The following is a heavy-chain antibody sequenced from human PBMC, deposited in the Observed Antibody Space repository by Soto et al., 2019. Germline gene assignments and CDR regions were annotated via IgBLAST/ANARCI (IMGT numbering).Heavy chain of an antibody. CDR1: GGSFSGYY. CDR3: ARAKNTYSSTPRGWFDP. J-gene: IGHJ5*02. CDR2: INHSGST. Sequence: SETLSLTCAVYGGSFSGYYWSWIRQPPGKGLEWIGEINHSGSTNYNPSLKSRVTISVDTSKNQFSLKLSSVTAADTAVYYCARAKNTYSSTPRGWFDPWGQGTLVTVSS. V-gene: IGHV4-34*01. D-gene: IGHD6-13*01.